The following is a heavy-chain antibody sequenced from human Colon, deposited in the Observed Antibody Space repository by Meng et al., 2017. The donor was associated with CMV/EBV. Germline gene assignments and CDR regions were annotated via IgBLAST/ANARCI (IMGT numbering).Heavy chain of an antibody. CDR3: ASSGGDYGLDYYYGMDV. J-gene: IGHJ6*02. CDR2: ISSSSSYI. CDR1: GFTFSSYS. Sequence: GESLKISCAASGFTFSSYSMNWVRQAPGKGLEWVSSISSSSSYIYYADSVKGRFTISRDHAKNSLYLQMNSLRAEDTAVYYCASSGGDYGLDYYYGMDVWGQGTTVTVSS. D-gene: IGHD4-17*01. V-gene: IGHV3-21*01.